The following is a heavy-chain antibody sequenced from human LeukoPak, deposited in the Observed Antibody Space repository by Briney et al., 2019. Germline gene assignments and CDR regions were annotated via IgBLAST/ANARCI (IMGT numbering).Heavy chain of an antibody. D-gene: IGHD5-18*01. Sequence: ASVEVSCKASGYTFTSYGISWVRQAPGQGLEWMGWISAYNGNTNYAQKLQGRVTMTTDTSTSTAYMELRSLRSDDTAVYYCARRYVDTAMVTDRSSYYYYGMDVWGQGTTVTVSS. V-gene: IGHV1-18*01. J-gene: IGHJ6*02. CDR1: GYTFTSYG. CDR2: ISAYNGNT. CDR3: ARRYVDTAMVTDRSSYYYYGMDV.